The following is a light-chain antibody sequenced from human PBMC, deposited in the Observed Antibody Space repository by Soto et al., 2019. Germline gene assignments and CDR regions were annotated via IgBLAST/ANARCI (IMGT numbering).Light chain of an antibody. CDR1: SSDVGGYNY. J-gene: IGLJ1*01. CDR2: EVS. Sequence: QSVLTQPAPVSGSPGQSITISCTGTSSDVGGYNYVSWYQQHPGKAPKLIIYEVSNRPSGVSNRFSGSKSGNTASLTISGLQAEDEADYYCSSYTSSSTPYVFGTGTKVTV. V-gene: IGLV2-14*01. CDR3: SSYTSSSTPYV.